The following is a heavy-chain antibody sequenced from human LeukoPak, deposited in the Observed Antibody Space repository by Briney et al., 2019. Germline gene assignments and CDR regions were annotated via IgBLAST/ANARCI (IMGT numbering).Heavy chain of an antibody. CDR3: ASPLPKNNYYYYGMDV. J-gene: IGHJ6*02. V-gene: IGHV1-69*04. CDR1: GGTFSSYA. Sequence: GSSVKVSCKASGGTFSSYAISWVRQAPGQGLEWMGRIIPILGIANYAQKFQGRVTITADKSTGTAYMELSSLRSEDTAVYYCASPLPKNNYYYYGMDVWGQGTTVTVS. CDR2: IIPILGIA.